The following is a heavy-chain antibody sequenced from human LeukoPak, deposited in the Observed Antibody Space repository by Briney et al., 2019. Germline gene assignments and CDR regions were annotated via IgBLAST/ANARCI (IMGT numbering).Heavy chain of an antibody. Sequence: GGSLRLSCAASGFTFSSYWMHWVRQAPGKGLMWVSRISSDGSSTSYADSVKGRFTISRDNAKNTLYLQMNSLRAEDTAVYYCARGPYYYDSSGYSFFGYWGLGTLVTVSS. J-gene: IGHJ4*02. CDR2: ISSDGSST. CDR3: ARGPYYYDSSGYSFFGY. D-gene: IGHD3-22*01. V-gene: IGHV3-74*01. CDR1: GFTFSSYW.